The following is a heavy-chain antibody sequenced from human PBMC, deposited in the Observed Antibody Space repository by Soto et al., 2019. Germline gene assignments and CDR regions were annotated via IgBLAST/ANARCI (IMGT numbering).Heavy chain of an antibody. CDR1: GGSFSGYY. CDR3: ARTTAAAGTRMDY. V-gene: IGHV4-34*01. J-gene: IGHJ4*02. CDR2: INHSGST. Sequence: QVQLQQWGAGLLKPSETLSLTCAVYGGSFSGYYWSWIRQPPGKGLEWIGEINHSGSTNYNPSLKSRVTISVDTSKNQFSLKLSSVTAADTAVYYCARTTAAAGTRMDYWGQGTLVTVSS. D-gene: IGHD6-13*01.